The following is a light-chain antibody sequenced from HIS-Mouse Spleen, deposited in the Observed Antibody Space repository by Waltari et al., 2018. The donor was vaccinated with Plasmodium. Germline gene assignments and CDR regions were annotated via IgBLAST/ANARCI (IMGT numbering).Light chain of an antibody. CDR2: DAS. Sequence: DIQMTQSPSSLSASVGDRVTITCQASQAISNYLNWSQQKPEKATKLLIYDASNLETGVPSRFSGSGSGTDFTFTISSLQPEDIATYYCQQYDNLPYTFGQGTKLEIK. J-gene: IGKJ2*01. CDR3: QQYDNLPYT. V-gene: IGKV1-33*01. CDR1: QAISNY.